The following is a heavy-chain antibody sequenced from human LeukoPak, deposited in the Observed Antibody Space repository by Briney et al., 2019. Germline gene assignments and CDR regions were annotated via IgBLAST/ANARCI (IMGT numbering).Heavy chain of an antibody. CDR1: GGSFSGYY. D-gene: IGHD5-18*01. J-gene: IGHJ5*02. Sequence: SETLSLTCAVYGGSFSGYYWSWIRQPPGKGLEWIGGINHSGSTNYNPSLKSRVTISVDTSKNQFSLKLSSVTAADTAVYYCARKKGGQLWLDRWGQGTLVTVSS. V-gene: IGHV4-34*01. CDR3: ARKKGGQLWLDR. CDR2: INHSGST.